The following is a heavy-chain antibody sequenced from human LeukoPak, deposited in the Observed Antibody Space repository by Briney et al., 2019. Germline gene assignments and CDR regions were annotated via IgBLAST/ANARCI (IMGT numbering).Heavy chain of an antibody. CDR1: GFTFSSYA. D-gene: IGHD3-16*01. CDR2: ISYDGSNK. CDR3: ARSMILYRTHFDY. Sequence: PGGPLRLSCAASGFTFSSYAMHWVRQAPGKGLEWVAVISYDGSNKYYADSVKGRFTISRDNSKNTLYLQMNSLRAEDTAVYYCARSMILYRTHFDYWGQGTLVTVSS. J-gene: IGHJ4*02. V-gene: IGHV3-30-3*01.